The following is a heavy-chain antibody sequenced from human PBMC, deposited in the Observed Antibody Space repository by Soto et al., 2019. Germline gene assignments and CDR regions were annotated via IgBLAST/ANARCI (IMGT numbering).Heavy chain of an antibody. CDR3: ARGRNDYGANWFDP. V-gene: IGHV3-21*01. Sequence: PGGSLRLSFAASGFTFSSYSMTWVRQAPGKGLEWVSSISSSSSYIYYADSVKGRFTISRDNAKNSLYLQMNSLRAEDTAVYYCARGRNDYGANWFDPWGQGTLVTVSS. D-gene: IGHD4-17*01. CDR2: ISSSSSYI. CDR1: GFTFSSYS. J-gene: IGHJ5*02.